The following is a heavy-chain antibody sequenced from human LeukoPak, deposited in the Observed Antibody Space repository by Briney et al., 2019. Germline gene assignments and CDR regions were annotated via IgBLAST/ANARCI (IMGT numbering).Heavy chain of an antibody. CDR3: ARGWQSSGRPYDY. J-gene: IGHJ4*02. CDR1: GFTFSSYW. D-gene: IGHD3-22*01. Sequence: GGSLRLSCAASGFTFSSYWMHWVRQAPGKGLVWVSRINSDGSSTSYADSVKGRFTISRDNAKNSLYLQMNSLRAEDTAVYYCARGWQSSGRPYDYWGQGTLVTVSS. V-gene: IGHV3-74*01. CDR2: INSDGSST.